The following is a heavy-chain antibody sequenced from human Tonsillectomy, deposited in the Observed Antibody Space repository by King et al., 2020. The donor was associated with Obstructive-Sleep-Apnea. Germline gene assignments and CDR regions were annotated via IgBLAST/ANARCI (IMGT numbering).Heavy chain of an antibody. J-gene: IGHJ3*01. CDR1: GYTFTNYD. V-gene: IGHV1-8*01. CDR2: MNCDTGNT. CDR3: TRRRVYDSCGNYYPHDAFDL. Sequence: QLVQSGAELKKPGASVKVSCKASGYTFTNYDINWVRQATGQGLEGMGWMNCDTGNTGYTQKFKGRVTMTRDPTTHTAYMELSSRTSEDTALFFCTRRRVYDSCGNYYPHDAFDLWGQGKMFTVSS. D-gene: IGHD3-22*01.